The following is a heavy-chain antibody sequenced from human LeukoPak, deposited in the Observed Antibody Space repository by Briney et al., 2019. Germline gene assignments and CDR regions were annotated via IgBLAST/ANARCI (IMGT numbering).Heavy chain of an antibody. V-gene: IGHV3-23*01. CDR2: ISGSGGST. CDR3: VKMEGGRDY. J-gene: IGHJ4*02. Sequence: GGSLRLSCAVSGITFSSYAMSWVRQAPGKGLEWVSAISGSGGSTYHADSVKGRFTISRDNSKNTLYLQMNNLRAEDTAVYYCVKMEGGRDYWGQGALVTVPS. CDR1: GITFSSYA. D-gene: IGHD1-1*01.